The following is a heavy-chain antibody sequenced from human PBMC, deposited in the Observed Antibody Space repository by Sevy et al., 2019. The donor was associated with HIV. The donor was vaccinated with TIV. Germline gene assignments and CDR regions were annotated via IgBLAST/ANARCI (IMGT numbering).Heavy chain of an antibody. CDR3: ARLTTQPTSDLYGMDV. J-gene: IGHJ6*02. CDR1: GYIFTDYY. D-gene: IGHD4-4*01. Sequence: ASVKVSCKASGYIFTDYYIHWVRQAPGQGLEWMAWINSDSGVTNYAQRFQGEVTVTRDTSLSTAYLELSRLKSNDTAIYYCARLTTQPTSDLYGMDVWGHGTRVTVSS. CDR2: INSDSGVT. V-gene: IGHV1-2*02.